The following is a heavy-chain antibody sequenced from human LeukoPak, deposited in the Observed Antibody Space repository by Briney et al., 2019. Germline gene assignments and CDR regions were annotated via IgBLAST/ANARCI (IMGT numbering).Heavy chain of an antibody. CDR2: INPNSGGT. J-gene: IGHJ4*02. CDR3: ARGLPILGVEPAAIFDY. CDR1: GYTFTGYY. D-gene: IGHD2-2*01. V-gene: IGHV1-2*04. Sequence: ASVNVSCKASGYTFTGYYMHWVRQAPGQGLEWMGWINPNSGGTNYAQKFQGWVTMTRDTSISTAYMELSRLRSDDTAVYYCARGLPILGVEPAAIFDYWGQGTLVTVSS.